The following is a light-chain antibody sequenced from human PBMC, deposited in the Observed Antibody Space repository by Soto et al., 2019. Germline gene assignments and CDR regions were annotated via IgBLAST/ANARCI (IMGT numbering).Light chain of an antibody. CDR3: QVWDSSSDHVI. CDR2: DDN. J-gene: IGLJ2*01. Sequence: SYELTQPPSVSVAPGKTARMTCGGNNIGSKSVHWYQQKPGQAPVVVIYDDNDRPSGIPERFSGSNSGNTATLTISRVEVGDEADYYCQVWDSSSDHVIFGGGTKLTVL. CDR1: NIGSKS. V-gene: IGLV3-21*04.